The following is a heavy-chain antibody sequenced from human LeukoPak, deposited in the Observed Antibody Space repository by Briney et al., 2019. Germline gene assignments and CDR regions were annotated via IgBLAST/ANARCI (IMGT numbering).Heavy chain of an antibody. V-gene: IGHV3-7*01. CDR2: IKQDGSEK. J-gene: IGHJ5*02. CDR3: ARDHGWFDP. CDR1: GFTFSDYY. Sequence: GGSLRLSCAASGFTFSDYYMSWIRQAPGKGLEWVANIKQDGSEKYYVDSVKGRFTISRDNAKNSLYLQMNSLRAEDTAVYYCARDHGWFDPWGQGTLVTVSS.